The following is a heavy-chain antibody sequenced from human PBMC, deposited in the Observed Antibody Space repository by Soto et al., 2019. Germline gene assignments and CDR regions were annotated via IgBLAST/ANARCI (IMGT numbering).Heavy chain of an antibody. CDR2: VSTHDDRT. Sequence: QVQMVQSGPEVKMPGASVKVSCKTSGYTFTAYGLAWLRQAPGQRPEWMGWVSTHDDRTNYARKFQGRVTMTTDRSKTATAMELRSEGTDDTAVYYCARELNAESSAYYSFAFGGQGTLVTVSS. CDR3: ARELNAESSAYYSFAF. D-gene: IGHD3-22*01. CDR1: GYTFTAYG. J-gene: IGHJ4*02. V-gene: IGHV1-18*01.